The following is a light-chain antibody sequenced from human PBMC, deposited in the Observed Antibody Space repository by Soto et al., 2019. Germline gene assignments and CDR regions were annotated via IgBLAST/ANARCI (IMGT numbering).Light chain of an antibody. Sequence: DIQMTQSPSSLSASVGDRVTITCRASQGISNYLAWYQQKPGKVPKLLIYAASTLQSGVPSRFSGGGSWTDFTLTIGSLQLEGVATYYCQKYNGAPRAFGQGTKVEIK. CDR3: QKYNGAPRA. CDR2: AAS. J-gene: IGKJ1*01. V-gene: IGKV1-27*01. CDR1: QGISNY.